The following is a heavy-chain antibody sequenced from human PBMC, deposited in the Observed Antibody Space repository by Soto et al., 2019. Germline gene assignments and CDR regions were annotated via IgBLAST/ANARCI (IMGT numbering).Heavy chain of an antibody. Sequence: GGSLRLSCAASGFTFSNYGMHWVRQAPGKGLEWVAFISDDGSNKYYADSMKGRFTTSRDNSKSTLYLQMNSLRVEDTAVYYCTKRRSVLRFLEWSSGMEVWGQGTTVTVSS. D-gene: IGHD3-3*01. J-gene: IGHJ6*02. CDR3: TKRRSVLRFLEWSSGMEV. CDR1: GFTFSNYG. CDR2: ISDDGSNK. V-gene: IGHV3-30*18.